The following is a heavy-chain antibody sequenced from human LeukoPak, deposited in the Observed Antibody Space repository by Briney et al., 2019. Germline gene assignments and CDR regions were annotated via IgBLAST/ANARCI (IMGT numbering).Heavy chain of an antibody. V-gene: IGHV3-7*01. CDR2: IKQDGTER. D-gene: IGHD3-10*01. J-gene: IGHJ4*02. CDR1: GFTFTTYW. Sequence: PGGSLRLSCAASGFTFTTYWMSWVRQAPGRGLEWVANIKQDGTERYYVDSVKGRFTISRDNVKNSLYLQMNSLRVEDTAVYYCAKVAKYYYGSETYYFFEHWGQGTPVTASS. CDR3: AKVAKYYYGSETYYFFEH.